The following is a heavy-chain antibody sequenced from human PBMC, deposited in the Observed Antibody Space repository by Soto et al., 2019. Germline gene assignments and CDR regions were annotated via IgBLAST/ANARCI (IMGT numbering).Heavy chain of an antibody. J-gene: IGHJ4*01. D-gene: IGHD3-22*01. V-gene: IGHV5-51*01. CDR2: IYPRDSEA. CDR3: LVWDYSDSRGYKGYYFYY. Sequence: GASLKISCEASVYDFISYCIGWLRQMPVKGLEWMGIIYPRDSEARYSPSFQGQVTISVEKSIRTAYLKWGSLKASATAMYYCLVWDYSDSRGYKGYYFYYSGQGTLVT. CDR1: VYDFISYC.